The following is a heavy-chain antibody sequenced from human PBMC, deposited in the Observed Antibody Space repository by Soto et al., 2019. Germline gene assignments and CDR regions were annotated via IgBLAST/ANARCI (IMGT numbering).Heavy chain of an antibody. CDR1: GFTFSSYS. J-gene: IGHJ4*02. CDR2: ISSSSSYI. Sequence: GGSLRLSCAASGFTFSSYSMNWVRQAPGKGLEWVSSISSSSSYIYYADSVKGRFTISRDNAKNSLYLQMNSLRAEDTAVYYWARTDTGDSSGYYYDFYFDYWGQGTLVTVSS. D-gene: IGHD3-22*01. V-gene: IGHV3-21*01. CDR3: ARTDTGDSSGYYYDFYFDY.